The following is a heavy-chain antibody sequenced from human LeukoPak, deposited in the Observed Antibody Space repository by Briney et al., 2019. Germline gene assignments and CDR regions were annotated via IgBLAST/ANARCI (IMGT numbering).Heavy chain of an antibody. V-gene: IGHV3-48*02. D-gene: IGHD6-6*01. CDR3: ARTGYSSSSGWAYYYYYYMDV. Sequence: PRGSLRLSCAASGFTFSSYSMNWVRQAPGKGLEWVSYISSSSSTIYYADSVKSRFTISRDNAKNSLYLQMNSLRDEDTAVYYCARTGYSSSSGWAYYYYYYMDVWGKGTTVTVSS. CDR2: ISSSSSTI. J-gene: IGHJ6*03. CDR1: GFTFSSYS.